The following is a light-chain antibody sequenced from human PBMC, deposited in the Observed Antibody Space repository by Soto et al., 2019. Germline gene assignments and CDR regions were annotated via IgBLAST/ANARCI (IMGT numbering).Light chain of an antibody. Sequence: DIQMTQSPSTLSASVGDRVAITCRASQSIGSWVAWYQQKPWKATKLLIYKASNLEDGVPSGFSGSGSGTEFTLTISSLQPDDFASYYCQQYHSFPWTFGQGTRVGIK. CDR1: QSIGSW. CDR3: QQYHSFPWT. CDR2: KAS. V-gene: IGKV1-5*03. J-gene: IGKJ1*01.